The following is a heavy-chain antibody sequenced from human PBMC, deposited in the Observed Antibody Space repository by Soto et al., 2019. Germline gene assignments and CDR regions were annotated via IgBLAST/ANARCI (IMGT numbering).Heavy chain of an antibody. V-gene: IGHV4-39*01. CDR1: GGPISGSSYY. Sequence: ASETLSLTCTVSGGPISGSSYYWGWVRQPPGKGLEWIGSIYYSGSTYYNPSLKSRVTISVDTSKNQFSLKLSSVTAADTAVYYCARQYCTISICYTYFDYWGQGILVTVSS. CDR3: ARQYCTISICYTYFDY. D-gene: IGHD2-2*02. J-gene: IGHJ4*02. CDR2: IYYSGST.